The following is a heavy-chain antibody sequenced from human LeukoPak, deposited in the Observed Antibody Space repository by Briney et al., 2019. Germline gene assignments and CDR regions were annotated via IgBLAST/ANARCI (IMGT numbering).Heavy chain of an antibody. CDR1: GGTFSSYA. CDR2: IIPIFGTA. D-gene: IGHD3-3*01. J-gene: IGHJ3*02. Sequence: ASVKLSCKASGGTFSSYAISWVRQAPGQGLEWMGGIIPIFGTANYAQKFQGRVTITADKSTSTAYMELSSLRSEDTAVYYCAKDAGADLEWRNDAFDIWGQGTMVTVSS. CDR3: AKDAGADLEWRNDAFDI. V-gene: IGHV1-69*06.